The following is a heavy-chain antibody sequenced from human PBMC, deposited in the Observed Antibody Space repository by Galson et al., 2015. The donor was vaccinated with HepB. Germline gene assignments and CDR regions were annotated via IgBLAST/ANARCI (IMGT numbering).Heavy chain of an antibody. CDR3: AKASDSGSYYKGAFDI. CDR1: GFTFSSYG. J-gene: IGHJ3*02. CDR2: IRYDGSNK. D-gene: IGHD3-10*01. Sequence: SLRLSCAASGFTFSSYGMHWVRQAPGKGLEWVAFIRYDGSNKYYADSVKGRFTISRDNSKNTLYLQMNSLRAEDTAVYYCAKASDSGSYYKGAFDIWGQGTMVTVSS. V-gene: IGHV3-30*02.